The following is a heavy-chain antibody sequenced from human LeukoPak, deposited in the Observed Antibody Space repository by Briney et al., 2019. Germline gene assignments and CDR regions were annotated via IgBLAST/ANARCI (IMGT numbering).Heavy chain of an antibody. CDR2: CGTDGDT. V-gene: IGHV3-23*01. CDR1: GFTFSIYG. D-gene: IGHD6-13*01. CDR3: AQKTPGTHPFDY. Sequence: GGSLRLSCAASGFTFSIYGLHWVRQAPGMGLEWVAACGTDGDTYYAGSVRGRFTISRDNAKNTVYLQMNGLRAEDTALYYRAQKTPGTHPFDYWGQGTLVTVSS. J-gene: IGHJ4*02.